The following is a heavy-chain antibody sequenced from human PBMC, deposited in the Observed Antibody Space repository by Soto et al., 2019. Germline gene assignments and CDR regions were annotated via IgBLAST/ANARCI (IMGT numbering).Heavy chain of an antibody. CDR3: ARGVYYDSRGYYFFF. Sequence: ASVKVSCKASGGTFSRYALSWVRQAPGQGPEWMGGIVPMFGTANYAQKFQGRVTITADESTSTAYMQLSSLRSEDTAVYYCARGVYYDSRGYYFFFWGQGTLVTVSS. D-gene: IGHD3-22*01. CDR1: GGTFSRYA. V-gene: IGHV1-69*13. J-gene: IGHJ4*02. CDR2: IVPMFGTA.